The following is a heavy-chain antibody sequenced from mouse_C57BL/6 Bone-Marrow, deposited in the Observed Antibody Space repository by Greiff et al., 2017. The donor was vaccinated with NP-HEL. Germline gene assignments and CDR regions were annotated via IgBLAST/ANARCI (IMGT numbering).Heavy chain of an antibody. CDR2: IYPGDGDT. V-gene: IGHV1-82*01. CDR3: ARQITTVVPYYFDD. D-gene: IGHD1-1*01. J-gene: IGHJ2*01. CDR1: GYAFSSSW. Sequence: QVHVKQSGPELVKPGASVKISCKASGYAFSSSWMNWVKQRPGKGLEWIGRIYPGDGDTNYNGKFKGKATLTADKSSSTAYMQLSSLTSEDSAVYFCARQITTVVPYYFDDWGKGTTLTVAS.